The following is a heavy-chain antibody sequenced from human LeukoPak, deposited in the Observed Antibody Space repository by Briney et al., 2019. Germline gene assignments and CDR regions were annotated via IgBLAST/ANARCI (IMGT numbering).Heavy chain of an antibody. J-gene: IGHJ4*02. CDR1: GGFINXYY. Sequence: SETLSLTCTVSGGFINXYYWSXIXXPXXXXXEXIXRIFPSGSTDYNPSLKSRVTMSVDTSKNQFSLKLTSATAADTAVYYCARSSLLATITAAGGPVEHFDYWGQGTLVTVSS. CDR3: ARSSLLATITAAGGPVEHFDY. CDR2: IFPSGST. V-gene: IGHV4-4*07. D-gene: IGHD5-24*01.